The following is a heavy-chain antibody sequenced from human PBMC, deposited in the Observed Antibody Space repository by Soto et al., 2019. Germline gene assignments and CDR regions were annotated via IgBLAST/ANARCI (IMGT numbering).Heavy chain of an antibody. CDR3: SKERRGDWGASGPTIFGTGEM. CDR1: GFTFSSYA. J-gene: IGHJ3*01. D-gene: IGHD2-21*02. V-gene: IGHV3-23*01. CDR2: ISGSGGIT. Sequence: EVQLLESGGGLVQPRGSLRLSCAASGFTFSSYAMSWVRQSPGKGLEWVSVISGSGGITYYADSVKGRFTISRDNSKNTLYLQMNSLRAEDTAVYYCSKERRGDWGASGPTIFGTGEMWGQGTMVTVSS.